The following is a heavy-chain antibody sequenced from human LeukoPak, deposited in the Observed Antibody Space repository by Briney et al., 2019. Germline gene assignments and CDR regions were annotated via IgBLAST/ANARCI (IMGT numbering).Heavy chain of an antibody. CDR2: INPNSGGT. V-gene: IGHV1-2*02. J-gene: IGHJ4*02. CDR3: ARVISEALRWWFDY. D-gene: IGHD2-15*01. CDR1: GYTFTGYY. Sequence: ASVKVSCKASGYTFTGYYMHWVRQAPGQGLEWMGWINPNSGGTNYAQKFQGRVTMTRDTSISTAYMELSRLRSDDTAVYYCARVISEALRWWFDYWGQGTLVTVSS.